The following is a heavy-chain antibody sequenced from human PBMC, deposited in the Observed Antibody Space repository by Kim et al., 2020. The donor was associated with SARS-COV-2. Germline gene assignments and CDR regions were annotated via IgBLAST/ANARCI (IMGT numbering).Heavy chain of an antibody. J-gene: IGHJ4*02. V-gene: IGHV4-39*06. D-gene: IGHD1-26*01. CDR1: GGSISSSNYY. CDR2: VYYSGST. Sequence: SETLSRTCSVSGGSISSSNYYWGWIRQPPGKGLEWIGSVYYSGSTYYNRSLKCRVTISVDTSKNQFTLKLSSVTAADTAVYYCASYIVGATSFLDYWGQGTLVTAYS. CDR3: ASYIVGATSFLDY.